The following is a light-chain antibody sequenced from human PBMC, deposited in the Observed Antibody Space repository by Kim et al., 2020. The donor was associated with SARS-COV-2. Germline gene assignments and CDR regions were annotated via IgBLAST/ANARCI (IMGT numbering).Light chain of an antibody. V-gene: IGLV3-19*01. Sequence: GQAVRTTCQGDRVKSYYADWYRQKPGQAPTLVIYAYNKKPSGIPGRLSGSSSGDTASSTSTGAQAKDEDDYYCQARGNSGNHAVFGGGTQLTVL. CDR1: RVKSYY. CDR2: AYN. CDR3: QARGNSGNHAV. J-gene: IGLJ3*02.